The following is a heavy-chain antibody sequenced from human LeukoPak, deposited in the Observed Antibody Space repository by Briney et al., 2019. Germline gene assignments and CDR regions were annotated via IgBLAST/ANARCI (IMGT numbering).Heavy chain of an antibody. Sequence: SGTLSLTCAVSGGSISSSNWWSWIRQPPGKGLEWIGSIYHSGSTYYNPSLKSRVTISVDTSKNQFSLKLSSVTAADTAVYYCARGGPGYSYGYHYFDYWGQGTLVTVSS. D-gene: IGHD5-18*01. V-gene: IGHV4-4*02. CDR1: GGSISSSNW. J-gene: IGHJ4*02. CDR3: ARGGPGYSYGYHYFDY. CDR2: IYHSGST.